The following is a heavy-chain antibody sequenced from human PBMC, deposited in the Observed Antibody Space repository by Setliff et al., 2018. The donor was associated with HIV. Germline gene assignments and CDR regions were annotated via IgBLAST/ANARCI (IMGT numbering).Heavy chain of an antibody. CDR3: ARPAVLISTDYYYYMDV. CDR2: VIPLFGTE. D-gene: IGHD6-19*01. J-gene: IGHJ6*02. V-gene: IGHV1-69*13. CDR1: GGTFSSYA. Sequence: SVKVSCKASGGTFSSYAISWVRQAPGQGLEWMGGVIPLFGTEKVAQKFQGRVTITADESTNTAYMELSSLRSEDTAIYYCARPAVLISTDYYYYMDVWGQGTTVTVSS.